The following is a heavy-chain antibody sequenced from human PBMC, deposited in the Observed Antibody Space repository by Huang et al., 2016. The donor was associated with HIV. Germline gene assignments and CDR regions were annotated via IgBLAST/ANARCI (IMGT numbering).Heavy chain of an antibody. CDR3: AREFVIFGAPLWPAY. CDR2: IKPGNGNT. CDR1: GYSVTTYA. V-gene: IGHV1-3*01. J-gene: IGHJ4*02. D-gene: IGHD2-21*01. Sequence: QVQLVQSGAEVKKPGASVKVSCKASGYSVTTYALHWVRQAPGHRLEWMGWIKPGNGNTNYSQKFQGRVTITRDTSASTVYMEVSSLTFEDTAVYYCAREFVIFGAPLWPAYWGQGTLISVSS.